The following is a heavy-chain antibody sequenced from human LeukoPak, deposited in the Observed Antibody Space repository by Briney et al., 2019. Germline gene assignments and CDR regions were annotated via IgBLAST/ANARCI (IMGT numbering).Heavy chain of an antibody. CDR3: ARFGYSGYGLYYFDY. CDR1: GGSISSYY. J-gene: IGHJ4*02. CDR2: TYTSGST. Sequence: SETLSLTCTVSGGSISSYYWSWIRQPAGKGLEWIGRTYTSGSTNYNPSLKSRVTMSVDTSKNQFSLKLSSVTAADTAVYYCARFGYSGYGLYYFDYWGQGTLVTVSS. V-gene: IGHV4-4*07. D-gene: IGHD5-12*01.